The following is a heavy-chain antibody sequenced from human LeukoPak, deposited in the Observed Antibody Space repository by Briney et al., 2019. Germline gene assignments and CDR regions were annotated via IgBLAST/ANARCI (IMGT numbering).Heavy chain of an antibody. CDR3: ARGSHDSSGYYGVARGAFDI. CDR1: GGSISSSSYY. V-gene: IGHV4-39*07. J-gene: IGHJ3*02. CDR2: IYYSGST. D-gene: IGHD3-22*01. Sequence: SETVSLTCTVSGGSISSSSYYWGWIRQPPGKGLEWIGSIYYSGSTYYNPSLKSRVTISVGTSKNQFSLKLSSVTAVDTAVYYCARGSHDSSGYYGVARGAFDIWGQGTMVTVSS.